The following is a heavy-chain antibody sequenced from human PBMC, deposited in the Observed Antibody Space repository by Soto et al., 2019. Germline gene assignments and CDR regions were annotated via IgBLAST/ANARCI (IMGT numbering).Heavy chain of an antibody. CDR3: ARDPNIVVVPAAIYYYYGMDV. CDR1: GFTFSTYW. CDR2: IKRDGSEK. V-gene: IGHV3-7*04. Sequence: EVQLVESGGGLVQPWGSLRLSCAASGFTFSTYWMNWVRQAPGKGLEWVANIKRDGSEKYYVDSVKGRFTISRDNAKNSLYLQMNSLRAEDTAVYYCARDPNIVVVPAAIYYYYGMDVWGQGTTVTVSS. D-gene: IGHD2-2*01. J-gene: IGHJ6*02.